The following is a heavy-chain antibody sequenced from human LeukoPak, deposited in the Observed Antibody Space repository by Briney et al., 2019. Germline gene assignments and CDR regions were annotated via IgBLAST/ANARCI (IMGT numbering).Heavy chain of an antibody. CDR1: GGTFSSYA. J-gene: IGHJ2*01. V-gene: IGHV1-69*13. Sequence: SVKVSCKASGGTFSSYAISWVRQAPGQGLEWMGGIIPIFGTANYARKFQGRVTITADESTSTAYMELSSLRSEDTAVYYCARAREPDGPMTTVTTGYFDLWGRGTLVTVSS. D-gene: IGHD4-17*01. CDR3: ARAREPDGPMTTVTTGYFDL. CDR2: IIPIFGTA.